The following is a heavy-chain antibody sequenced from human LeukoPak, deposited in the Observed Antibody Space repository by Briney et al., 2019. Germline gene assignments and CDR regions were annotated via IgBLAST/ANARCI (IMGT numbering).Heavy chain of an antibody. J-gene: IGHJ4*02. Sequence: ASVKVSCKASGYTFTSYGISWVRQAPGQGLEWMGWISAYNGNTNYAQKLQGRVTMTTDTSTSTAYMELSRLRPDDTAVYYCASPLWFGESYFDYWGQGTLVTVSS. CDR3: ASPLWFGESYFDY. CDR1: GYTFTSYG. V-gene: IGHV1-18*01. D-gene: IGHD3-10*01. CDR2: ISAYNGNT.